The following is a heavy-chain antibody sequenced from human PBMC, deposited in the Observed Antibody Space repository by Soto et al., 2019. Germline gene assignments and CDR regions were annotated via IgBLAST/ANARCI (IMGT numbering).Heavy chain of an antibody. Sequence: QVQLIQSGAELKRPRSSVKVSCKASGDTFSSYSITWLRQAPGQRLEWMGGIIPIFAKPTYAQKFQGGVATTADDSTITVYMERTSLTSEDTAVYYCTRGPRIWNSFYIWCQGTPLCVSS. D-gene: IGHD1-7*01. CDR2: IIPIFAKP. CDR1: GDTFSSYS. CDR3: TRGPRIWNSFYI. V-gene: IGHV1-69*01. J-gene: IGHJ3*02.